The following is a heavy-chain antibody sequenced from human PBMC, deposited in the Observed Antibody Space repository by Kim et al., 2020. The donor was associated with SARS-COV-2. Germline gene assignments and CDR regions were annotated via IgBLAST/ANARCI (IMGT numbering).Heavy chain of an antibody. V-gene: IGHV3-30*04. D-gene: IGHD6-19*01. Sequence: GGSLRLSCAASGFTFSSYAMHWVRQAPGKGLEWVAVISYDGSNKYYADSVKGRFTISRDNSKNTLYLQMNSLRAEDTAVYYCARDYRYSSGSPLFGYYYGMDVWGQGTTVTVSS. CDR3: ARDYRYSSGSPLFGYYYGMDV. CDR2: ISYDGSNK. CDR1: GFTFSSYA. J-gene: IGHJ6*02.